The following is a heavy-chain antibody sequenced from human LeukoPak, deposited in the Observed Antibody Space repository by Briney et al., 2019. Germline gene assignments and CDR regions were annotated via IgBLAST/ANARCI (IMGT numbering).Heavy chain of an antibody. CDR2: INPNTGGT. V-gene: IGHV1-2*02. D-gene: IGHD2-2*01. CDR1: GYTFTGYY. Sequence: ASVEVSCKASGYTFTGYYMHWVRQAPGQGLEWMGWINPNTGGTDYTQKFQGRVTMTRDTSISTAYMDLSRLRSDDAAVYYCAVKMGYCSSTRCLTGFDYWGQGTLVTVSS. J-gene: IGHJ4*02. CDR3: AVKMGYCSSTRCLTGFDY.